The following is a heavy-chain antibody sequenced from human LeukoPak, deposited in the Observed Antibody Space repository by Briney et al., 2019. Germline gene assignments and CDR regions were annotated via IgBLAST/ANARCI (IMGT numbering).Heavy chain of an antibody. CDR3: ARAHYDILTGSNRPLYYFDY. CDR1: GGSFSGYY. D-gene: IGHD3-9*01. Sequence: SETLSLTCAVYGGSFSGYYWSWIRQPPGKGLEWIGEINHSGSTNYNPSLESRVTISVDTSKNQFSLKLSSVTAADTAVYYCARAHYDILTGSNRPLYYFDYWGQGTLVTVSS. CDR2: INHSGST. J-gene: IGHJ4*02. V-gene: IGHV4-34*01.